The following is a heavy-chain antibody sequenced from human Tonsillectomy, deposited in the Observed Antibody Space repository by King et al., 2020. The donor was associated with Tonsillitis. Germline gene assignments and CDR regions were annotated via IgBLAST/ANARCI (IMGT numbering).Heavy chain of an antibody. CDR2: IYSGGST. CDR1: GFTVSSNY. J-gene: IGHJ6*02. CDR3: AGDRGLSLYYYYGMDV. V-gene: IGHV3-53*01. D-gene: IGHD3-10*01. Sequence: VQLVESGGGLIQPGGSLRLSCAASGFTVSSNYMSWVRQAPGKGLEWVSVIYSGGSTYYADSVKGRFTISRDNSKNTLYLQMNSRRAEDTAVYYCAGDRGLSLYYYYGMDVWGQGTTVTVSS.